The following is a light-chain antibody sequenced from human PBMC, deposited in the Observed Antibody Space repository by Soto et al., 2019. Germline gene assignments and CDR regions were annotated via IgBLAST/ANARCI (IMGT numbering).Light chain of an antibody. CDR3: SSYTSSSSYV. V-gene: IGLV2-14*03. J-gene: IGLJ1*01. CDR1: SSDVGGYNY. CDR2: DVN. Sequence: QSALTQPASVSGSPGQSITISCTGTSSDVGGYNYVSWYQQYPGKAPKVMIYDVNNRPSGVSTRFSGSKSGNTASLTISGLQAEDEADYYCSSYTSSSSYVFGTGTKVTVL.